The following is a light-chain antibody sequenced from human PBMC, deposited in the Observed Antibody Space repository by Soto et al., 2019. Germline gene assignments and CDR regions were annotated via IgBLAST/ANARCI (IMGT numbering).Light chain of an antibody. V-gene: IGKV1-39*01. J-gene: IGKJ1*01. CDR3: QQSYSTPRT. CDR2: AAS. CDR1: QSISSN. Sequence: DIQMTQSPSSLSASVGDRVTITCRASQSISSNLNWYQQKPGKAPKLLIYAASSLQSGVPSRFSGSGSGTDFTLTISSLQHEDFETYYFQQSYSTPRTFGQGTKVEIK.